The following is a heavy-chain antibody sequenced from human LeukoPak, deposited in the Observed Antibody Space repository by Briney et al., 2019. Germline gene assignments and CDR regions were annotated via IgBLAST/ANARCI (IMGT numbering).Heavy chain of an antibody. J-gene: IGHJ6*04. Sequence: PGGSLRLSCAASGFTFSSYEMNWVRQAPGKGLEWVSYISSSGSTIYYADSVKGRFTISRDNAKNSLYLQMNSVSAEDTAVYYCAELGITMIGGVWGKGTTVTISS. CDR1: GFTFSSYE. CDR3: AELGITMIGGV. CDR2: ISSSGSTI. V-gene: IGHV3-48*03. D-gene: IGHD3-10*02.